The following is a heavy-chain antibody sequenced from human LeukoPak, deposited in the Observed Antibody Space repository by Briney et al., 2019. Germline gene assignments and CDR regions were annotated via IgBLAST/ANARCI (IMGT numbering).Heavy chain of an antibody. CDR1: GYTFTSYG. V-gene: IGHV1-18*01. J-gene: IGHJ5*02. Sequence: ASVKVSCKASGYTFTSYGISWVRQAPGQGLEWMGWISAYNGNTNYAQKLQGRVTMTTDTSTSTAYMELRSLRSDDTAVYYCARHITMVRGVIITVNWFDPWGQGTLVTVSS. CDR2: ISAYNGNT. D-gene: IGHD3-10*01. CDR3: ARHITMVRGVIITVNWFDP.